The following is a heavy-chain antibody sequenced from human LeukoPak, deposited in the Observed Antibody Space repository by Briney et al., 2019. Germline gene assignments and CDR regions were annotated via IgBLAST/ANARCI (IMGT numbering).Heavy chain of an antibody. D-gene: IGHD3-3*01. J-gene: IGHJ5*02. CDR3: ARDASPAYYDFWSGHDHLNWFDP. CDR1: GFTFSSYS. Sequence: SGGSLRLSCAASGFTFSSYSMNWVRQAPGKGLEWVSSISSSSSYIYYADSVKGRFTISRDNAKNSLYLQMNSLRAEDTAVYYCARDASPAYYDFWSGHDHLNWFDPWGQGTLVTVSS. V-gene: IGHV3-21*01. CDR2: ISSSSSYI.